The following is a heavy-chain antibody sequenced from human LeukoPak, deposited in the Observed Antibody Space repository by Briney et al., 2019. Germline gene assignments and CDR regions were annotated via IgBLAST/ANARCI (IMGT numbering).Heavy chain of an antibody. J-gene: IGHJ5*02. CDR2: IYYSGST. D-gene: IGHD3-10*01. V-gene: IGHV4-38-2*02. CDR1: GYSISSGYY. Sequence: SETLSLTCTVSGYSISSGYYWGWIRQPPGKGLEWIGSIYYSGSTYYNPSLKSRVTISVDTSKNQFSLKLTSVTAADTAVYYCARGRGEGRGISMVRGVRAPSYNWFDPWGHGTPVIVSS. CDR3: ARGRGEGRGISMVRGVRAPSYNWFDP.